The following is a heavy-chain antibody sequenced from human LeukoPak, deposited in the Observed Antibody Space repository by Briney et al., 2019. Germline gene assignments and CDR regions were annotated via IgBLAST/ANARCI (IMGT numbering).Heavy chain of an antibody. D-gene: IGHD6-13*01. V-gene: IGHV3-21*01. J-gene: IGHJ4*02. CDR2: ISTSSSYI. CDR3: ARAGGGLIAYSSSWFDY. CDR1: GFTFIRYG. Sequence: GRSLRLSCSASGFTFIRYGMNWVRQAPGKGLAWVSSISTSSSYIYYADSLKGRFTISRDNAKNSLYLQMNSLRAEDTAVYYCARAGGGLIAYSSSWFDYWGQGTLVTVSS.